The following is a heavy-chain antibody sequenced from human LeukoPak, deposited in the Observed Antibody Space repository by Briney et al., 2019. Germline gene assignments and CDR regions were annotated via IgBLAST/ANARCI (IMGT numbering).Heavy chain of an antibody. V-gene: IGHV1-69*05. CDR1: GGTFSSYA. D-gene: IGHD3-22*01. CDR3: AREVVDYYDSSGEFDY. CDR2: IIPIFGTA. J-gene: IGHJ4*02. Sequence: SVKVSCKASGGTFSSYAISWVRQAPGRGLEWMGRIIPIFGTANYAQKFQGRVTITTDESTSTAYMELSSLRSEDTAVYYCAREVVDYYDSSGEFDYWGQGTLVTVSS.